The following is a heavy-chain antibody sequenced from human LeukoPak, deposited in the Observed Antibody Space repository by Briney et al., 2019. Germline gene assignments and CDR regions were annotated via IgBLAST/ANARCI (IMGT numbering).Heavy chain of an antibody. V-gene: IGHV1-46*01. J-gene: IGHJ4*02. CDR1: GYTFTSYY. Sequence: GASVKVSCKASGYTFTSYYMHWVRQAPGQRLEWMGIINPSGGSTSYAQKFQGRVTMTRDTSISTAYMELSRLRSDDTAVYYCARVSRTTVTAVDYWGQGTLVTVSS. D-gene: IGHD4-17*01. CDR3: ARVSRTTVTAVDY. CDR2: INPSGGST.